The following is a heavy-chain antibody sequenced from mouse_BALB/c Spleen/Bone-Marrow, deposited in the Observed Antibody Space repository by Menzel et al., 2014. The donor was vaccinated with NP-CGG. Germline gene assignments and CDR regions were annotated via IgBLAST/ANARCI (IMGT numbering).Heavy chain of an antibody. V-gene: IGHV5-17*02. Sequence: DVMLVESGGGLVRPGGSRKLSCAVSGFTFSSFGMHWVRRAPEKGLEWVAYISSGSTSIFYADTLKGRFTISRDNPKNTLFLQMTSLRSEDTAMYYCARSRGNWDDFDYWGQGTTLTVSS. CDR2: ISSGSTSI. CDR1: GFTFSSFG. D-gene: IGHD4-1*01. J-gene: IGHJ2*01. CDR3: ARSRGNWDDFDY.